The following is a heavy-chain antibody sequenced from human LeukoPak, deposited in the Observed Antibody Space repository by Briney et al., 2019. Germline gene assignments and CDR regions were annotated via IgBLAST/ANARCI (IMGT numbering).Heavy chain of an antibody. CDR1: GGSISSYY. J-gene: IGHJ4*02. D-gene: IGHD3-22*01. V-gene: IGHV4-4*07. CDR2: IYTSGST. Sequence: SETLSLTCTVSGGSISSYYWSWIRQPARKGLEWIGRIYTSGSTNYNPSLKSRVTMSVDTSKNQFSLKLSSVTAADTAVYYCAGLNYYDSSEGFDYWGQGTLVTVSS. CDR3: AGLNYYDSSEGFDY.